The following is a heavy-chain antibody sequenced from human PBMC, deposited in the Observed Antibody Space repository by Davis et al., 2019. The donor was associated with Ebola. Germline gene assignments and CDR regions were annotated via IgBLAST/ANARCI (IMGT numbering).Heavy chain of an antibody. V-gene: IGHV3-33*03. Sequence: GESLKISCAASGFTFSSYGMHWVRQAPGKGLEWVAVIWYDGSNKYYADSVKGRFTFSRDNAKHSLYLQMNSLRVEDTAVYYCTTLSTVTTMYFDLWGRGTLVTVSS. CDR3: TTLSTVTTMYFDL. D-gene: IGHD4-17*01. CDR1: GFTFSSYG. CDR2: IWYDGSNK. J-gene: IGHJ2*01.